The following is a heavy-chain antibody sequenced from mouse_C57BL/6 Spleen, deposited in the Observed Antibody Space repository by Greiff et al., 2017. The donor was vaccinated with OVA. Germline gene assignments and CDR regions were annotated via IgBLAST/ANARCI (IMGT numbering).Heavy chain of an antibody. CDR2: INPSNGGT. Sequence: QVQLQQPGTELVKPGASVKLSCKASGYTFTSYWMHWVKQRPGQGLEWIGNINPSNGGTNYNEKFKSKATLTVDKSSSTAYMQLSILTSEDSAVYYCARGQLRLRGYFDYWGQGTTLTVSS. J-gene: IGHJ2*01. CDR1: GYTFTSYW. V-gene: IGHV1-53*01. D-gene: IGHD3-2*02. CDR3: ARGQLRLRGYFDY.